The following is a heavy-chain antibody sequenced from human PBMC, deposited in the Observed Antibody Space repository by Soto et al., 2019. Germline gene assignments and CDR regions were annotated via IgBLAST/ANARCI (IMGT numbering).Heavy chain of an antibody. J-gene: IGHJ6*02. Sequence: SETLSLTCTVSGASISSADYYWSWIRQPPGKGLEWIGYIYFSGRKFYNPSLESRLNMSVDTSKNEFSLKLTSVTAADTAVYYCFGELIHGDRNSNGPDVSGPGTTVTVS. CDR3: FGELIHGDRNSNGPDV. CDR2: IYFSGRK. D-gene: IGHD3-10*01. CDR1: GASISSADYY. V-gene: IGHV4-30-4*02.